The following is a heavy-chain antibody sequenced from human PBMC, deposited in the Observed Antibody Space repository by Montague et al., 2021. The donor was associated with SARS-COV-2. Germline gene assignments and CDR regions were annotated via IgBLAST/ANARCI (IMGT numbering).Heavy chain of an antibody. CDR3: ARGARQGYGFRLGSFDS. CDR2: INHRGRT. D-gene: IGHD3-10*01. CDR1: GGWYRGSY. Sequence: SETLSLTCSGHGGWYRGSYWNRTRLNSRQDVESYGDINHRGRTNYNPSLKSRVTMSVDTSKNQFSLKLSSVTAADTAVYYCARGARQGYGFRLGSFDSWGQGTLVTVSS. V-gene: IGHV4-34*01. J-gene: IGHJ4*02.